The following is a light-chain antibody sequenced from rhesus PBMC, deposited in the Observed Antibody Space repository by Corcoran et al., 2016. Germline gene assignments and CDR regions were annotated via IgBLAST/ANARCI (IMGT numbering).Light chain of an antibody. V-gene: IGKV2-65*01. CDR2: QVS. Sequence: DVVMTQSPLSLPITPGQPASISCRSSQSLVHSNGNTSLSWYQQKPGQPPRRLIYQVSNRDSGVPDRFSGSGAGTDCTLKISRVEAEDVGVYYCGQGTNVPYSFGQGTKVEIK. CDR3: GQGTNVPYS. J-gene: IGKJ2*01. CDR1: QSLVHSNGNTS.